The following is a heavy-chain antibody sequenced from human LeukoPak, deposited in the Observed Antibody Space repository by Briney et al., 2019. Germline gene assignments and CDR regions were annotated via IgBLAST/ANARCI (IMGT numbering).Heavy chain of an antibody. V-gene: IGHV4-39*07. CDR1: GGSISSSSYN. CDR2: IYYSGST. CDR3: ARAGAVVDNWFDP. J-gene: IGHJ5*02. Sequence: SETLSLTCTVSGGSISSSSYNWGWIRQPPGKGLEWIGSIYYSGSTYYNPSLKSRVTISVDTSKNQFSLKLSSVTAADTAVYYCARAGAVVDNWFDPWGQGTLVTVSS. D-gene: IGHD2-15*01.